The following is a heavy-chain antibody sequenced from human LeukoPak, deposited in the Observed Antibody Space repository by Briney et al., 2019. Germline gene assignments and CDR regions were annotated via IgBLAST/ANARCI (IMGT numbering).Heavy chain of an antibody. CDR2: IYYSGST. CDR3: ARGESVYYYYYMDV. V-gene: IGHV4-59*12. J-gene: IGHJ6*03. Sequence: KSSETLSLTCTVSGGSISSYYWSWIRQPPGKGLEWIGYIYYSGSTNYNPSLKSRVTISVDTSKNQFSLKLSSVTAADTAVYYCARGESVYYYYYMDVWGKGTTVTVSS. CDR1: GGSISSYY. D-gene: IGHD3-10*01.